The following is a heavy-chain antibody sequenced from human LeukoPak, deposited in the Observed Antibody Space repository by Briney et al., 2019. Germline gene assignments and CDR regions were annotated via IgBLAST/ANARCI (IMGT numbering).Heavy chain of an antibody. J-gene: IGHJ4*02. CDR3: ARGSQSLGYCSGGSCRAKIFDY. V-gene: IGHV4-34*01. D-gene: IGHD2-15*01. CDR1: GGSFSGYY. Sequence: SETLSLTCAVYGGSFSGYYWSWIRQPPGKGLEWIGEINHSGSTNYNPSLKSRVTISVDTSKNQFSLTLSSVTAADTAVYYCARGSQSLGYCSGGSCRAKIFDYWGQGTLVTVSS. CDR2: INHSGST.